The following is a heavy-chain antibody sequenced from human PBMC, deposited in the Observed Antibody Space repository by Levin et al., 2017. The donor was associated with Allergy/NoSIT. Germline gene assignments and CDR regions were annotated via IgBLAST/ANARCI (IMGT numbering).Heavy chain of an antibody. D-gene: IGHD1-1*01. Sequence: GGSLRLSCVVSGVTSDNYALAWVRQAPGRGLEWVSGMNGSGTRTYNGDSVKGRISVSRDNSKNTLYLEMNSLSPEDSAVYYCAKTRKATTIIYWYFDLWGRGTLVTVSS. CDR2: MNGSGTRT. CDR1: GVTSDNYA. CDR3: AKTRKATTIIYWYFDL. V-gene: IGHV3-23*02. J-gene: IGHJ2*01.